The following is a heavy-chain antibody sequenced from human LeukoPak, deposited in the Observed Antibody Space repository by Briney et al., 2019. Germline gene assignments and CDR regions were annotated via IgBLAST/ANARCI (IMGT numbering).Heavy chain of an antibody. CDR2: IKQDGGET. CDR3: AREDHRNYNY. D-gene: IGHD1-7*01. V-gene: IGHV3-7*01. J-gene: IGHJ4*02. Sequence: GGSLRLSCASSGFPFSNYWMSWVRQAPGKGLEWVASIKQDGGETFYVASVKGRFTISKDNAKNSLYLQMNSLRAEDTAVYYCAREDHRNYNYWGQGTLVTVSS. CDR1: GFPFSNYW.